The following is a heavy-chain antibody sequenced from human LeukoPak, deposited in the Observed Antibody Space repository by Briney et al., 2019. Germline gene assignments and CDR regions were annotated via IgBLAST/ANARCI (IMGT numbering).Heavy chain of an antibody. V-gene: IGHV1-69*04. D-gene: IGHD1-26*01. CDR2: IIPILGIA. J-gene: IGHJ4*02. Sequence: SVKVSCKASGYTFTSYGISWVRQAPGQGLEWMGRIIPILGIANYAQKFQGRVTITADKSTSTAYMELSSLRSEDTAVYYCARIGSPCDYWGQGTLVTVSS. CDR3: ARIGSPCDY. CDR1: GYTFTSYG.